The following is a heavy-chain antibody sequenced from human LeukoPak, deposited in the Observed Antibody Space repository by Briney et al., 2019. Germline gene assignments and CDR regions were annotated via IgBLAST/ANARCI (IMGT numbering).Heavy chain of an antibody. D-gene: IGHD3-22*01. CDR3: SRFYSSGWASGAFDI. V-gene: IGHV3-49*04. CDR1: RFTPRDYA. J-gene: IGHJ3*02. Sequence: GGSLRLSCTTSRFTPRDYAVSWGREAPRGGVEWICFIRNKVKGGTTEHAASVKGRFTIPRDDSKTIAHLQMSSLKTEDTAVYYCSRFYSSGWASGAFDIWGQGTMVTVSS. CDR2: IRNKVKGGTT.